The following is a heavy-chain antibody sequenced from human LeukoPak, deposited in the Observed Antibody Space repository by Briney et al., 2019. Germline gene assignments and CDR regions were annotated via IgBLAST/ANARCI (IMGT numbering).Heavy chain of an antibody. CDR3: ARGLPHGSGSATFDP. V-gene: IGHV1-8*01. J-gene: IGHJ5*02. CDR1: GYTFTSYD. Sequence: GASVKVSCKASGYTFTSYDINWVRQAPGQGLEWMGWMNPNSGNTGYAQKFQGRVTMTRNTSISTAYMELSSLRSEDTAVYYCARGLPHGSGSATFDPWGQGTLVTVSS. D-gene: IGHD3-10*01. CDR2: MNPNSGNT.